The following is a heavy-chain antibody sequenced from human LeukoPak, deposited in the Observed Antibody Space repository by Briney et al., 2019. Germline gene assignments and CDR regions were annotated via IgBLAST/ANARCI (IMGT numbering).Heavy chain of an antibody. V-gene: IGHV3-66*02. CDR1: GFTVSSNY. Sequence: PGGSLRLSCAASGFTVSSNYMSWVRQAPGKGQEWVAVIYSGGSTYCADSVKGRFTISRDNSKNTMYLQMNSLRAEDTAVYYCARVELAYDILTGYYTGEYYFDYWGQGTLVTVSS. CDR3: ARVELAYDILTGYYTGEYYFDY. J-gene: IGHJ4*02. CDR2: IYSGGST. D-gene: IGHD3-9*01.